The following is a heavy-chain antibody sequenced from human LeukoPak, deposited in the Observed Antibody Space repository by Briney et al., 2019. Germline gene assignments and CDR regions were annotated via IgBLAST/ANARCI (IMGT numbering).Heavy chain of an antibody. D-gene: IGHD5-24*01. Sequence: PGGSLRLSCAASGFTFSSYWMHWVRQAPGKGLVWVSRINTDGSSTSYADSVKGRFTISRDNAKNTLYLQMNSLRAEDTAEYYCARGYLITGYYYYMDVWGKGTTVTVSS. J-gene: IGHJ6*03. CDR1: GFTFSSYW. V-gene: IGHV3-74*01. CDR3: ARGYLITGYYYYMDV. CDR2: INTDGSST.